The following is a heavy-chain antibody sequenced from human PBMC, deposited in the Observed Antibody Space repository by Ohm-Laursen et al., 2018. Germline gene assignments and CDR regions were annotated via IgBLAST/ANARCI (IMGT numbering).Heavy chain of an antibody. CDR1: GGSISSYY. D-gene: IGHD6-13*01. V-gene: IGHV4-59*07. J-gene: IGHJ3*02. CDR2: IYYSGST. CDR3: AGQQLGDAFDI. Sequence: PSDTLSLTCTVSGGSISSYYWSWIRQPPGKGLEWIGYIYYSGSTNYNPSLKSRVTTSVDTSKNQFSLKLSSVTAADTAVYYCAGQQLGDAFDIWGQGTMVTVSS.